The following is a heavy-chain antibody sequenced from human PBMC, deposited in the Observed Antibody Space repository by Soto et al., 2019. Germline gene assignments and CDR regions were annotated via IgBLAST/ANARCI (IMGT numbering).Heavy chain of an antibody. Sequence: LRLSCAASGLTFSNYGMHWVRQAPGKGLEWVAIIWHDGNNKYYADSVRGRFIISRDNSKNRLYLQMNSLRAEDTAVYYCASDLVGASDSYGLDVWGQGTPVTVSS. CDR1: GLTFSNYG. D-gene: IGHD1-26*01. V-gene: IGHV3-33*01. J-gene: IGHJ6*02. CDR2: IWHDGNNK. CDR3: ASDLVGASDSYGLDV.